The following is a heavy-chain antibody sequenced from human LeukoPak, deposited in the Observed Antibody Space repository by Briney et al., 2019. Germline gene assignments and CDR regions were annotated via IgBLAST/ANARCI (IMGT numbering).Heavy chain of an antibody. D-gene: IGHD6-19*01. CDR2: IRSKANNYAT. V-gene: IGHV3-73*01. J-gene: IGHJ1*01. CDR3: SAGPSGWTEFFRH. Sequence: QPGGSLRLSCAAPAFTLSDFTIHWVRQASGKGLEWVARIRSKANNYATAYGPSVKGRFTISRDDAKNTAYLQMDSLKTDDTAIYYCSAGPSGWTEFFRHWGQGTLVTVSS. CDR1: AFTLSDFT.